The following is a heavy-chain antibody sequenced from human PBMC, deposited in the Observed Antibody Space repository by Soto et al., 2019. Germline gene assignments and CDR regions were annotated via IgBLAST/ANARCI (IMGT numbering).Heavy chain of an antibody. CDR2: IYYSGST. CDR3: ARVVGTVTTWEDYYYYGMDV. CDR1: GGSISSYY. Sequence: PSETLSLTCTVSGGSISSYYWSWIRQPPGKGLEWIGYIYYSGSTTYNPSLKSRVTISVDTSKNQFSLKLSSVTAADTAVYYCARVVGTVTTWEDYYYYGMDVWGQGTTVTVSS. V-gene: IGHV4-59*01. J-gene: IGHJ6*02. D-gene: IGHD4-4*01.